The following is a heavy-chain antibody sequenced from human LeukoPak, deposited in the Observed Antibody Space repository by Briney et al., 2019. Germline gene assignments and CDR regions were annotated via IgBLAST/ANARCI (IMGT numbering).Heavy chain of an antibody. CDR3: ARDRESSGWPPGRFDY. D-gene: IGHD6-19*01. CDR2: IYSGGST. CDR1: GFTVSSNY. J-gene: IGHJ4*02. Sequence: GGSLRLSCAASGFTVSSNYMSWVRQAPGKGLEWVSVIYSGGSTYYAGSVKGRFTISTDNSKNTLYLQMNSLRAEDTAVYYCARDRESSGWPPGRFDYWGQGTLVTVSS. V-gene: IGHV3-66*01.